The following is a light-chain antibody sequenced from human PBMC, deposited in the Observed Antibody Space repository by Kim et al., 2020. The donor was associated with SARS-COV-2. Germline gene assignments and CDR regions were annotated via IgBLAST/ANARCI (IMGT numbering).Light chain of an antibody. V-gene: IGLV1-44*01. CDR2: NNN. J-gene: IGLJ3*02. CDR3: AAWDVSLNGNWV. CDR1: SSNIGVNT. Sequence: QSVLTQPPSASGTPGQRVTISCSGSSSNIGVNTVNWYQHLPGTAPKLLIYNNNQRPSGVPDRFSGSKSGTSASLAISGLQSEDEADYYCAAWDVSLNGNWVFGGGTQLTVL.